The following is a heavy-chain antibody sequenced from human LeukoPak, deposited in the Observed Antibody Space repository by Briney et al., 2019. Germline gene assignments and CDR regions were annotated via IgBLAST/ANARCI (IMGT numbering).Heavy chain of an antibody. CDR1: GYTFIDHY. J-gene: IGHJ3*02. CDR3: ARVYRISLNDAFDI. Sequence: ASVKVSCKASGYTFIDHYIHWVRQAPGQGLEWMGWINPYSGATNFAQKFQDRVSMTRDTSISTVFMDLTTLTSDDTAVYYCARVYRISLNDAFDIWGQGTVVTVSS. V-gene: IGHV1-2*02. D-gene: IGHD1-26*01. CDR2: INPYSGAT.